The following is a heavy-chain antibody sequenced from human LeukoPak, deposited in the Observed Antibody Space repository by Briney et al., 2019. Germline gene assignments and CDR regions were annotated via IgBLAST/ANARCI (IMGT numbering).Heavy chain of an antibody. J-gene: IGHJ4*02. CDR3: ARDPNSAL. Sequence: SEALSLTCSISGGSISSNMWWSWVRQTPGKGLEWIGEIYHSGSTNYNPSLKSRVTLLIDKSKNQFSLKLSSVTAADTAVYYCARDPNSALWGQGTLVTVSS. D-gene: IGHD4-23*01. CDR1: GGSISSNMW. CDR2: IYHSGST. V-gene: IGHV4-4*02.